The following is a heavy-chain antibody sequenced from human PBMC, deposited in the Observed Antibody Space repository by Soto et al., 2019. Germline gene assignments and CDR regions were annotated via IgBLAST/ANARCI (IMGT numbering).Heavy chain of an antibody. CDR1: GGSIGSFY. J-gene: IGHJ4*02. V-gene: IGHV4-59*01. CDR3: ARDLPPRDYFDF. Sequence: QVQLQESGPGLVKPSETLSLTCKVSGGSIGSFYWSWIRQSPGKGLEWIGYIYNGGSTTYNPSLKSRLSMSVDTSKNQFSLRLSSVTAADTAVYYCARDLPPRDYFDFWGQGTLVTVSS. CDR2: IYNGGST.